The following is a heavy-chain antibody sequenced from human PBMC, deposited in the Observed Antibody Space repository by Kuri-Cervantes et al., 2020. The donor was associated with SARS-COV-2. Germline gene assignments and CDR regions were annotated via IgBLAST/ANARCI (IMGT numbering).Heavy chain of an antibody. CDR3: ARAGSSGWYWFDP. CDR2: ISSSSSYI. CDR1: GFTFSSYW. Sequence: GGSLRLSCAASGFTFSSYWMNWVRQAPGKGLEWVSSISSSSSYIYYADSVKGRFTISRDNAKNSLYLQMNSLRAEDTAVYYCARAGSSGWYWFDPWGQGTLVTVSS. V-gene: IGHV3-21*01. D-gene: IGHD6-19*01. J-gene: IGHJ5*02.